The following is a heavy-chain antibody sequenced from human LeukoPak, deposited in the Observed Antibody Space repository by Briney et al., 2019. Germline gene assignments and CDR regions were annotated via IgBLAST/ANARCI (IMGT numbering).Heavy chain of an antibody. D-gene: IGHD3-3*01. V-gene: IGHV1-69*13. CDR1: GYTFTSYA. CDR3: ARGYYDFWSGYYKSYLDS. Sequence: ASVKVSCKASGYTFTSYAISWVRQAPGQGLEWMGGIIPIFGTANYAQKFQGRVTITADESTSTAYMELSSLRSEDTAVYYCARGYYDFWSGYYKSYLDSWGQGTLVTVSS. J-gene: IGHJ5*01. CDR2: IIPIFGTA.